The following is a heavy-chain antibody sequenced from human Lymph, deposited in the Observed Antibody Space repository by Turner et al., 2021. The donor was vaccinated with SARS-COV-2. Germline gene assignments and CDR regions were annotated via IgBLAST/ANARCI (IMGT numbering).Heavy chain of an antibody. CDR1: GFNGSSNY. CDR3: ARDNPHDAFDI. CDR2: IYSGGST. J-gene: IGHJ3*02. Sequence: EVKLVETGGGLIQPGGSVRLSCAASGFNGSSNYISWVRQAPGKGLEWVSVIYSGGSTFYADSVRGRFTISRDNSKNTLYLQMNSLRAEDTAVYYCARDNPHDAFDIWGQGTMVTVSS. V-gene: IGHV3-53*02.